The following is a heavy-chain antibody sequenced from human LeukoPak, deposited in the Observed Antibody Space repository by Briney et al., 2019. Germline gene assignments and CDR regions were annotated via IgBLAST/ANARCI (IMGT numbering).Heavy chain of an antibody. CDR2: ISSSSSYI. V-gene: IGHV3-11*06. J-gene: IGHJ4*02. CDR3: ARSNYYDSSGYSD. D-gene: IGHD3-22*01. Sequence: GGSLRLSCAASGFTFSDYYMSWIRQAPGKGLEWVSSISSSSSYIYYADSVKGRFTISRDNAKNSLYLQMNSLRAEDTAVYYCARSNYYDSSGYSDWGQGTLVTVSS. CDR1: GFTFSDYY.